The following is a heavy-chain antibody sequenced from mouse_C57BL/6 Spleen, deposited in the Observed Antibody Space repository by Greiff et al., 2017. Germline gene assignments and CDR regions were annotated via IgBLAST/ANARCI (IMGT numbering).Heavy chain of an antibody. CDR1: GFTFSSYA. CDR3: TRDRYYGSSYAMDY. J-gene: IGHJ4*01. Sequence: EVKLMESGEGLVKPGGSLKLSCAASGFTFSSYAMSWVRQTPEKRLEWVAYISSGGDYIYYADTVKGRFTISRDNARNTRYLQMSSLKSEDTAMYYCTRDRYYGSSYAMDYWGQGTSVTVSS. D-gene: IGHD1-1*01. CDR2: ISSGGDYI. V-gene: IGHV5-9-1*02.